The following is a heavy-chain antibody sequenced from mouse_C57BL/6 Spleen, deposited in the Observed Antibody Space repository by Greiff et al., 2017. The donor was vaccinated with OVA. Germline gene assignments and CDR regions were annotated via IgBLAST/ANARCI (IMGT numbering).Heavy chain of an antibody. CDR2: IDPETGGT. V-gene: IGHV1-15*01. J-gene: IGHJ2*01. CDR1: GYTFTDYE. D-gene: IGHD3-1*01. Sequence: QVQLQQSGAELVRPGASVTLSCKASGYTFTDYEMHWVKQTPVHGLEWIGAIDPETGGTAYNQKFKGKAILTADKSSSTAYMELRSLTSEDSAVYYCTRSGVRRTFAYWGQGTTLTVSS. CDR3: TRSGVRRTFAY.